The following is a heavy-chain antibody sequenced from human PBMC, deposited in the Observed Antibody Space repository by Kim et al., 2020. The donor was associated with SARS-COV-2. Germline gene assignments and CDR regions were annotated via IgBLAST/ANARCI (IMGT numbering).Heavy chain of an antibody. V-gene: IGHV3-53*01. CDR2: IYSGGST. D-gene: IGHD4-17*01. Sequence: GGSLRLSCAASGFTVSSNYMSWVRQAPGKGLEWVSVIYSGGSTYYADSVKGRFTISRDNSKNTLYLQMNSLRAEDTAVYYCARDLYDYGDYPPPSYYYYYMDVWGKGTTVTVSS. CDR3: ARDLYDYGDYPPPSYYYYYMDV. J-gene: IGHJ6*03. CDR1: GFTVSSNY.